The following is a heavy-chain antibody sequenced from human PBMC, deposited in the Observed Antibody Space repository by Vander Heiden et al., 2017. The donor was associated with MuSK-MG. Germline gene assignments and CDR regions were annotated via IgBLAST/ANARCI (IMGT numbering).Heavy chain of an antibody. CDR2: IYTSGST. D-gene: IGHD3-22*01. CDR3: AREELEYYDSSGYFRDYYMDV. V-gene: IGHV4-61*02. Sequence: QVQLQESGPGLVKPSQPLSLTCTVSGGSISSGSYYWSWIRQPAGKGLEWIGRIYTSGSTNYNPSLKSRVTMSVDTSKNQFSLKLSSVTAADTAVYYCAREELEYYDSSGYFRDYYMDVWGKGTTVTVSS. J-gene: IGHJ6*03. CDR1: GGSISSGSYY.